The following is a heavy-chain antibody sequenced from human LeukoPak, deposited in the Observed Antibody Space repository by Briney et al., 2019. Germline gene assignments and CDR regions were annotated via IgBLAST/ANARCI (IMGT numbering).Heavy chain of an antibody. CDR1: GYSFTNYW. V-gene: IGHV5-51*01. D-gene: IGHD1-26*01. CDR2: IYPSDSAT. CDR3: ARSVGAAPLDY. Sequence: GESLKISCKGSGYSFTNYWISWVRQMPGKGLEWMGIIYPSDSATTYSPSFQGQVTISADKSISTAYLQWSSLKASDTAVYYCARSVGAAPLDYWGQGTLVTVSS. J-gene: IGHJ4*02.